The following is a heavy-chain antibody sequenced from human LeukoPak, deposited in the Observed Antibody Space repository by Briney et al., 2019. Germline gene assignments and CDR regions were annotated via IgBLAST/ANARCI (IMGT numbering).Heavy chain of an antibody. CDR2: IKLDGSEK. Sequence: GGSLRLSCVASGFTFGKYWMSWVRQAPGKGLEWVANIKLDGSEKNYVDSVKGRFTISRDNSKNTLYLQMNSLRAEDTAVYYCASLCGGDCYPPHAFDIWGQGTMVTVSS. CDR1: GFTFGKYW. D-gene: IGHD2-21*02. V-gene: IGHV3-7*01. CDR3: ASLCGGDCYPPHAFDI. J-gene: IGHJ3*02.